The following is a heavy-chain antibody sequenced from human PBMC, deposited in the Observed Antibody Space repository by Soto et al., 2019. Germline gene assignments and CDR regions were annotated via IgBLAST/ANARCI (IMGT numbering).Heavy chain of an antibody. J-gene: IGHJ4*02. CDR3: ARGDPLFGELSYYFDY. D-gene: IGHD3-10*01. CDR1: GGTVSSYT. CDR2: IIPILDLA. Sequence: SLKVSCKASGGTVSSYTFSWVRQSPGQGLEWMGRIIPILDLANYAPKFQGRVTITADKSTSTAYVELNSLRSEDTAVYYCARGDPLFGELSYYFDYWGQGTLVTVSS. V-gene: IGHV1-69*02.